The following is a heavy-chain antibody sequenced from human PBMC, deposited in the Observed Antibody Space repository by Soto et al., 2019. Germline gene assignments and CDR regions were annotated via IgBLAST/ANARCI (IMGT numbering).Heavy chain of an antibody. CDR3: ATDSYRPGASYGMDV. Sequence: PGGSLRLSCAASGFTFSSYGMHWVRQAPGKGLEWVAVIWYDGSNKYYADSVKGRFTISRDNSKNTLYLQMNSLRAEDTAVYYCATDSYRPGASYGMDVWGQGTTVTVSS. V-gene: IGHV3-33*01. CDR1: GFTFSSYG. D-gene: IGHD3-16*01. CDR2: IWYDGSNK. J-gene: IGHJ6*02.